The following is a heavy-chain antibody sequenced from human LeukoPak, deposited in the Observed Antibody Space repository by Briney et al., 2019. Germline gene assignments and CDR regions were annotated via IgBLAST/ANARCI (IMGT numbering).Heavy chain of an antibody. J-gene: IGHJ5*02. CDR2: FDPEDGET. V-gene: IGHV1-24*01. Sequence: ASVEVSCKVSGYTLTELSMHWVRQAPGKGLEWMGGFDPEDGETIYAQKFQGRVTMTEDTSTDTAYMELSSLRSEDTAVYYCATSGSYFIVGWFDPWGQGTLVTVSS. D-gene: IGHD1-26*01. CDR3: ATSGSYFIVGWFDP. CDR1: GYTLTELS.